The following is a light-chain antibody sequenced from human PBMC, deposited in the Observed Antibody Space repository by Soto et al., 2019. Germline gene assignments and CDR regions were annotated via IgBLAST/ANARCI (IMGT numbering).Light chain of an antibody. CDR1: PGISNF. Sequence: IQMTQSPSSLSASVGDRVTITCRASPGISNFLAWYQQKPGKIPKLLIYAASTLQSGVPSRFSGSGSGTDFTLTISSLQPEDVATYYCQNFNSAPLTFGGGTKVEIK. CDR3: QNFNSAPLT. V-gene: IGKV1-27*01. J-gene: IGKJ4*01. CDR2: AAS.